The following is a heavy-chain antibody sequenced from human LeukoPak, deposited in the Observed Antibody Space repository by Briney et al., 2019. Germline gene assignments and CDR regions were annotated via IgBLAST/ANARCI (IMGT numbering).Heavy chain of an antibody. CDR1: GGSISSSSYY. V-gene: IGHV4-39*07. D-gene: IGHD4-23*01. Sequence: PSETLSLTCTVSGGSISSSSYYWGWIRQPPGKGLEWIGNIYYTGSTYYNPSLKSRVTISVETSKNQFSLKLSSVTAADTAVYYCARDKDYGGNFDYWGQGTLVTVSS. J-gene: IGHJ4*02. CDR3: ARDKDYGGNFDY. CDR2: IYYTGST.